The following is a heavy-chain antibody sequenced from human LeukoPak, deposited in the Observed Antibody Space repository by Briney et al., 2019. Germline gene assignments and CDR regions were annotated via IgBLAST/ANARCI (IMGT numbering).Heavy chain of an antibody. Sequence: ASVKVSCKASGYTFTGYYMHWVRQAPGQGLEWMGWIDPNSGGTNYAQKFQGRVTMTRDTSISTAYMELSRLRSDDTAVYYCARDIVVVPAAIQEGSNDYWGQGTLVTVSS. CDR3: ARDIVVVPAAIQEGSNDY. J-gene: IGHJ4*02. V-gene: IGHV1-2*02. D-gene: IGHD2-2*02. CDR1: GYTFTGYY. CDR2: IDPNSGGT.